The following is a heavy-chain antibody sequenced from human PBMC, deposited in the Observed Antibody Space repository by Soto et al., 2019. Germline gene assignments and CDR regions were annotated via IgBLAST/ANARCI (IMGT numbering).Heavy chain of an antibody. CDR3: ARAGPGPYYDSSRYLIYRWYFDL. Sequence: GASVKVSCKASGGTFSSYAISWVRQAPGQGLEWMGGIIPIFGTANYAQKFQGRVTITADKSTSTAYMELSSLRSEDTAVYYCARAGPGPYYDSSRYLIYRWYFDLWGRGTLVTVYS. D-gene: IGHD3-22*01. CDR2: IIPIFGTA. J-gene: IGHJ2*01. CDR1: GGTFSSYA. V-gene: IGHV1-69*06.